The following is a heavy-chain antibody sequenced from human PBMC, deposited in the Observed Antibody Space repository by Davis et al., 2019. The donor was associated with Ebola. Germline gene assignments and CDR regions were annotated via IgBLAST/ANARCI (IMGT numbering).Heavy chain of an antibody. V-gene: IGHV1-46*01. CDR3: AQGGYDDAFDI. CDR2: INPRVGIT. CDR1: GYTFTNYF. Sequence: AASVKVSCKASGYTFTNYFMHWVRQAPGQGLEWMGIINPRVGITNYAQRFQGRVTMTRDTSTSTVYMELSSLRSEDTAVYYCAQGGYDDAFDIWGQGTMVTVSS. J-gene: IGHJ3*02. D-gene: IGHD5-12*01.